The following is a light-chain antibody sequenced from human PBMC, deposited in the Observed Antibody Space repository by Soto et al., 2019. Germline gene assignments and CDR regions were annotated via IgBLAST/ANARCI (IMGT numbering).Light chain of an antibody. CDR2: EVS. CDR3: TSYTRSTTVV. Sequence: QSVLTQPASVSGSPGQSITISCTGTSSDVGYYNYVAWYQHHPGKAPKLIIYEVSNRPSGVSNRFSGSKSGNTASLTISGLQAEDEADYYCTSYTRSTTVVFGGGTKVTVL. V-gene: IGLV2-14*01. J-gene: IGLJ2*01. CDR1: SSDVGYYNY.